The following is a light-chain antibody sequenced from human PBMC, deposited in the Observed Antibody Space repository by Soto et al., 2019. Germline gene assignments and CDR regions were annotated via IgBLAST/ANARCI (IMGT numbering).Light chain of an antibody. J-gene: IGKJ1*01. CDR2: DAS. Sequence: DIVMTQSTLSLPLTPGEPASISWRSIQGLLHSNGYNYLAWYQQKPGKAPKLLIYDASNLESGVPSRFSGSGAGTEFTLTISNLQPDDIATYHCQQYEKYWTFGQGTKVDIK. V-gene: IGKV2-28*01. CDR1: QGLLHSNGYNY. CDR3: QQYEKYWT.